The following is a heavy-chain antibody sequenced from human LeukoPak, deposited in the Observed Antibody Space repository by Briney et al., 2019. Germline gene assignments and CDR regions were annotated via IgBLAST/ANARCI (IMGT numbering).Heavy chain of an antibody. Sequence: ASVKVSCKASGFTFRNYGMHWVRQAPGQRLEWMGWINPTNEKTKYSEKFQGRVTISRVTGASTVYMELSSLRSEDTAVYYCARDHRTESDGYYFVNELWYFDLWGRGTLVSVSS. J-gene: IGHJ2*01. CDR2: INPTNEKT. V-gene: IGHV1-3*01. D-gene: IGHD3-22*01. CDR3: ARDHRTESDGYYFVNELWYFDL. CDR1: GFTFRNYG.